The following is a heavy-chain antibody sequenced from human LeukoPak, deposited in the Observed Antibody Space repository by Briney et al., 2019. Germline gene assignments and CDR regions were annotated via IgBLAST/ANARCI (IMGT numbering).Heavy chain of an antibody. CDR1: GFTFSSYA. Sequence: PGGSLRLSCSASGFTFSSYAMHWVRQAPGKGLEYVSAISSSGGRTYYAHSVRGRFTISRDNSKNTLYLQMSSLRAEDTAVYYCVKGRYSNSWYSSDYWGQGTLVTVSS. V-gene: IGHV3-64D*09. J-gene: IGHJ4*02. D-gene: IGHD6-13*01. CDR3: VKGRYSNSWYSSDY. CDR2: ISSSGGRT.